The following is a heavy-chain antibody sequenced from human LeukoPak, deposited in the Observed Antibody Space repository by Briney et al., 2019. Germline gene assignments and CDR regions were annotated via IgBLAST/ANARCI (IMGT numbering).Heavy chain of an antibody. CDR1: GFTFSSYA. CDR2: ISGSGGST. J-gene: IGHJ4*02. D-gene: IGHD5-18*01. Sequence: GGSLRLSCAASGFTFSSYAMSWVRQAPGKGLEWVSAISGSGGSTYYADSVKGRFTISRDNSKNTLYLQMNSLRAEDTAVYYCAKDNGNVDTAMATRYYFDYWGQGTLVTVSS. V-gene: IGHV3-23*01. CDR3: AKDNGNVDTAMATRYYFDY.